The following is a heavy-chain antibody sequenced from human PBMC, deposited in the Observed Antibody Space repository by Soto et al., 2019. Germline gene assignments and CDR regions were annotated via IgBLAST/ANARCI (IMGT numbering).Heavy chain of an antibody. Sequence: TLSLTCTVSGGSISSGGYYWSWIRQHPGKGLEWIGYIYYSGSTYYNPSLKSRVTISVDTSKNQFSLKLSSVTAADTAVYYCARDRGSGSYTVWYFDYWGQGTLVTVSS. CDR1: GGSISSGGYY. J-gene: IGHJ4*02. CDR3: ARDRGSGSYTVWYFDY. V-gene: IGHV4-31*03. CDR2: IYYSGST. D-gene: IGHD1-26*01.